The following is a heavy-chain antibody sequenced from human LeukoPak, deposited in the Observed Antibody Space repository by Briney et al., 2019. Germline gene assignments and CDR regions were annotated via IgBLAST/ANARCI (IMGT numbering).Heavy chain of an antibody. V-gene: IGHV4-31*03. J-gene: IGHJ4*02. CDR1: GGSISSGGYN. D-gene: IGHD1-26*01. Sequence: SETLSLTCTVSGGSISSGGYNWSWIRQHPGKGLECIGYIYYSGSTYYNPSLKSRVTISVDTSKNQFSLKLSSVTAADTAVYYCARGSYVGSTSGYFDYWGQGTLVTVSS. CDR3: ARGSYVGSTSGYFDY. CDR2: IYYSGST.